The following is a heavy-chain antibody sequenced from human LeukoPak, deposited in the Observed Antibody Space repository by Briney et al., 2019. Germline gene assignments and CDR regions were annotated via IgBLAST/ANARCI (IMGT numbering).Heavy chain of an antibody. CDR1: GGSISSYH. CDR3: ARDIVATIDYFDY. D-gene: IGHD5-12*01. Sequence: LSLTCTVSGGSISSYHWSWIRQPPGKGLEWVAVIWYDGSNKYYADSVKGRFTISRDNSKNTLYLQMNSLRAEDTAVYYCARDIVATIDYFDYWGQGTLVTVSS. J-gene: IGHJ4*02. V-gene: IGHV3-33*08. CDR2: IWYDGSNK.